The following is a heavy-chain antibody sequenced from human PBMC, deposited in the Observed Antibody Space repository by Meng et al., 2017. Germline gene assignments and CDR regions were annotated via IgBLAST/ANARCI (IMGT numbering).Heavy chain of an antibody. D-gene: IGHD1-26*01. Sequence: GGSLRLSCAASGFTFNSYEMNWVRQAPGKGLEWVSYISSSGSTIYYADSVKGRFTISRDNAKNSLYLQMNSLRAEDTAVYYCAIVGATTAADAFDIWGQGTMVTVSS. CDR3: AIVGATTAADAFDI. J-gene: IGHJ3*02. CDR1: GFTFNSYE. CDR2: ISSSGSTI. V-gene: IGHV3-48*03.